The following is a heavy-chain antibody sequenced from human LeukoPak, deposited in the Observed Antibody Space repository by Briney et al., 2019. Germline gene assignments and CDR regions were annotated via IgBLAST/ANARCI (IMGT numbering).Heavy chain of an antibody. CDR2: IKKDGSVK. CDR1: GFTFGSYW. V-gene: IGHV3-7*01. Sequence: GGSLRLSCAASGFTFGSYWMMWVRQAPGKGLEWVARIKKDGSVKYYVDSVKGRFTISRDNAKNSLYLQMNSLRADDTAVYYCVTDYLGYWGRGTLVTVSS. CDR3: VTDYLGY. D-gene: IGHD3-16*02. J-gene: IGHJ4*02.